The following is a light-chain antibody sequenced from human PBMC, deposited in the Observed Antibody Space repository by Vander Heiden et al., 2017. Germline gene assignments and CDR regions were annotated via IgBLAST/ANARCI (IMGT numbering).Light chain of an antibody. CDR2: DDT. CDR1: STEDKS. V-gene: IGLV3-21*02. Sequence: SSVLPQAPSVSVAPGPTARSTGRGNSTEDKSVHWYQQKPGQAPVLVVYDDTDRPSGIPDRFSGSNSGNTATLTITRVEAGDEADSYCQVWDSNSDHLVVFGGGTKLTVL. CDR3: QVWDSNSDHLVV. J-gene: IGLJ2*01.